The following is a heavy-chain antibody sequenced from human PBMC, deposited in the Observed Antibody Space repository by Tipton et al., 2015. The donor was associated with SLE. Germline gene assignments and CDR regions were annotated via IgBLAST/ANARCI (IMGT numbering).Heavy chain of an antibody. Sequence: LRLSCAASGFTFSSYAMSWVRQAPGKGLEWVSAISGSGGSTYYADSVKGRFTISRDNSKNTLYLQMNSLRAEDTAVYHCAKARERSGSYYEEDYFDYWGQGTLVTVSS. V-gene: IGHV3-23*01. CDR1: GFTFSSYA. J-gene: IGHJ4*02. CDR2: ISGSGGST. D-gene: IGHD3-10*01. CDR3: AKARERSGSYYEEDYFDY.